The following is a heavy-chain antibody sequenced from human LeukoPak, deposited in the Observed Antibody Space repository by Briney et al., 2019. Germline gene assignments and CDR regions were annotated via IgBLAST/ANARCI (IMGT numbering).Heavy chain of an antibody. V-gene: IGHV4-31*03. CDR3: ARNLSGDSSEPLGYFDY. CDR2: IYYSGST. D-gene: IGHD3-22*01. Sequence: SQTLSLTCTVSGGSISSGNYYWNWIRQHPGKGLEWIGYIYYSGSTYYNPSLESRVTISVDTSKNQFSLKLSSVTAADTAVYYWARNLSGDSSEPLGYFDYWGQGTLVTVSS. J-gene: IGHJ4*02. CDR1: GGSISSGNYY.